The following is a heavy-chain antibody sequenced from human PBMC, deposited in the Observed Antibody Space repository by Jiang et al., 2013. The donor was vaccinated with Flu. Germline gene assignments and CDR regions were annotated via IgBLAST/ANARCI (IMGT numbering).Heavy chain of an antibody. V-gene: IGHV4-59*08. Sequence: KPSETLSLTCTVSGGSISSYYWSWIRQPPGKGLEWIGYIYYSGSTNYNPSLKSRVTISVDTSKNQFSLKLSSVTAADTAVYYCARSRGGIYYYYGMDVWGKGTTVTVSS. CDR2: IYYSGST. J-gene: IGHJ6*04. CDR1: GGSISSYY. CDR3: ARSRGGIYYYYGMDV. D-gene: IGHD3-10*01.